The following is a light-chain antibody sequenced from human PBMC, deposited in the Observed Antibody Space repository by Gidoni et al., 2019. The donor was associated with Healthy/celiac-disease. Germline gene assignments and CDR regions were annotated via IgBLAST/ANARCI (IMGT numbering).Light chain of an antibody. CDR3: QAWDSSLVV. J-gene: IGLJ2*01. V-gene: IGLV3-1*01. Sequence: SYELTQPPSVSVSPGQTASITCSGDKLGDKYACWYQQKPGQSPVLVIYQDSKRPSGIPGRFSGSNSVNTATLTISGTQAMDEADYYCQAWDSSLVVFGGGTKLTVL. CDR1: KLGDKY. CDR2: QDS.